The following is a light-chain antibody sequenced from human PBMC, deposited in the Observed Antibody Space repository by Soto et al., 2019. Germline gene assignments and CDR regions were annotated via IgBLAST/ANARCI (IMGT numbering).Light chain of an antibody. J-gene: IGLJ2*01. V-gene: IGLV1-40*01. CDR1: SSNLGAGYD. Sequence: QAVVMQPPSVSGAPGLSVTISCAGGSSNLGAGYDVHWYQHLPGSAPRLLVFATTHRPSGVSDRFSGSRSGTTASLAITGLQADDEADYYCQSYDSSLSGHVVFGGGTKLTVL. CDR2: ATT. CDR3: QSYDSSLSGHVV.